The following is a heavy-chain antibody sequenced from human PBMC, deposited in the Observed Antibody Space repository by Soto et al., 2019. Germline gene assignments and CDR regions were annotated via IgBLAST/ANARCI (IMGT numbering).Heavy chain of an antibody. CDR2: IYPDDADT. V-gene: IGHV5-51*01. CDR3: ARSIYGTGRYYSAH. CDR1: GYTFTNYW. J-gene: IGHJ4*02. Sequence: GESLKISCKASGYTFTNYWIAWVRQMSGKGLEWVGVIYPDDADTTYGPTFQGQVTISADKSLNTAYLHWSSLEVSDTAIYFCARSIYGTGRYYSAHWGQGTPVTVSS. D-gene: IGHD3-10*01.